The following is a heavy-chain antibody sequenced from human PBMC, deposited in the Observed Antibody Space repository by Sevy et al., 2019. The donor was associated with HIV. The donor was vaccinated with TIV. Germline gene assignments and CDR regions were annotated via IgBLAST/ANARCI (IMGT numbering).Heavy chain of an antibody. J-gene: IGHJ6*02. V-gene: IGHV3-30*02. Sequence: GGSLRLSCAASGFIFSSYGMHWVRQAPGKGLGWLTFIRNDGSNKYYADSVKGRFTISRDNSKNMVYLQMNSLRPEDTAVYYCAKTPHPAVTISYGLDVWGQGTTVTVSS. CDR2: IRNDGSNK. CDR3: AKTPHPAVTISYGLDV. D-gene: IGHD4-17*01. CDR1: GFIFSSYG.